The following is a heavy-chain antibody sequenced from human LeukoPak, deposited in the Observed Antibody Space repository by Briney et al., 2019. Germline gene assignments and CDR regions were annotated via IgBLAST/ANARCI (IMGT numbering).Heavy chain of an antibody. D-gene: IGHD4-17*01. CDR1: GFTFSSYA. J-gene: IGHJ6*02. CDR2: TSYDGSNK. CDR3: ARGDHYGDYYYDGMDV. V-gene: IGHV3-30-3*01. Sequence: GGSLRLSSAAYGFTFSSYAMPWVRHAPGQGLGWVAVTSYDGSNKYYADSVKGRFTISRDNSKNTLYLQMNSLRAEDTAVYYCARGDHYGDYYYDGMDVWGQGTTVTVSS.